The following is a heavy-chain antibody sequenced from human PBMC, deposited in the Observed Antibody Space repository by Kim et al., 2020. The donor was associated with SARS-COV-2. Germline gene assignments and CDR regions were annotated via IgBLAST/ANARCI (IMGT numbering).Heavy chain of an antibody. CDR3: AKLSWDFWTGPKSESA. D-gene: IGHD3-3*01. J-gene: IGHJ4*02. V-gene: IGHV3-23*01. Sequence: DSVKGRFTISRNHSKNTLDLQMNSLRVEDTAIYYCAKLSWDFWTGPKSESAWGQGTQVTVSS.